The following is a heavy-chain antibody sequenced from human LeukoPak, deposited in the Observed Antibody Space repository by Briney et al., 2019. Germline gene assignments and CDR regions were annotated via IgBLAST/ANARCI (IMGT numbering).Heavy chain of an antibody. J-gene: IGHJ6*04. CDR1: GFTFNTYE. V-gene: IGHV3-48*03. Sequence: GGSLRLSCAASGFTFNTYEMDWVRQAPGKGLEWVSYISSSGSTIYYADSVKGRFTISRDNAKNSLYLQMNSLRAEDTAVYYCAELGITMIGGVWGKGTTVTISS. CDR2: ISSSGSTI. D-gene: IGHD3-10*02. CDR3: AELGITMIGGV.